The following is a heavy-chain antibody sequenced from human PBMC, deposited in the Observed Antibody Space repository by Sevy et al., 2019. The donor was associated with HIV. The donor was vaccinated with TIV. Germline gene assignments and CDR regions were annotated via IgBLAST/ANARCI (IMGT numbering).Heavy chain of an antibody. CDR1: GFTFSSYA. CDR3: AKDGGSGGSCYEH. CDR2: ISGSGGST. J-gene: IGHJ4*02. V-gene: IGHV3-23*01. Sequence: GGSLRLSCAASGFTFSSYAMSWVRHAPGKGLEWVSAISGSGGSTYYADSVKGRFTISRDNSKNTLYLQMNSLRAEDTAVYYCAKDGGSGGSCYEHWGQGTLVTVSS. D-gene: IGHD2-15*01.